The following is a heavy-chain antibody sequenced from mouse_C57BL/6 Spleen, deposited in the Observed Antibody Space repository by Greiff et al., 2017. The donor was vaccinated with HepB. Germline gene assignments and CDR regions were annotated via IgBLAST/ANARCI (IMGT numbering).Heavy chain of an antibody. D-gene: IGHD1-1*01. Sequence: VQLQQPGAELVKPGASVKLSCKASGYTFTSYWMHWVKQGPGRGLEWIGRIGPNSGGTKYNEKFNSKATLTVSKPYTTAYMQRSSRNSVDSAVYYCARGRDYGSSWFAYWGQGTLVTVSA. V-gene: IGHV1-72*01. CDR2: IGPNSGGT. CDR1: GYTFTSYW. CDR3: ARGRDYGSSWFAY. J-gene: IGHJ3*01.